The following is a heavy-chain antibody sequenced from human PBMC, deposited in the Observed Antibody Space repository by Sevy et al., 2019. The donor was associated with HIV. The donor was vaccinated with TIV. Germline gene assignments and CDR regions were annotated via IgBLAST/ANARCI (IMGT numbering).Heavy chain of an antibody. CDR2: LKSDVYGGTV. Sequence: GGSLRLSCTASGFTFGDYCMSWVRQAPGKGLEWVAFLKSDVYGGTVDHAASVRGRFVISRDDSKTIAYLQMNDLKTEDTGVYYCTQRKSAQSIFDYWGQGASVTVSS. CDR1: GFTFGDYC. J-gene: IGHJ4*02. V-gene: IGHV3-49*04. CDR3: TQRKSAQSIFDY. D-gene: IGHD6-25*01.